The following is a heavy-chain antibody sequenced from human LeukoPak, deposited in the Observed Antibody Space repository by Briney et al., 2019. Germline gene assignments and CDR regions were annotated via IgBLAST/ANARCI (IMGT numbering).Heavy chain of an antibody. CDR1: GFTFGDYA. CDR3: TRESPLLGLRDY. J-gene: IGHJ4*02. Sequence: GRSLRLSCTASGFTFGDYAMSWFRHAPGKGLEWVGFIRSKAYGGTTEYAASVKGRFTISRYDSKSIAYLQMNSLKTEDTAVYYCTRESPLLGLRDYWGQGTLVTVSS. D-gene: IGHD5-12*01. CDR2: IRSKAYGGTT. V-gene: IGHV3-49*03.